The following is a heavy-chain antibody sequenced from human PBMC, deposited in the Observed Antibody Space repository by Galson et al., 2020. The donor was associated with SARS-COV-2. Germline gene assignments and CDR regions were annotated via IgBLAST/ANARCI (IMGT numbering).Heavy chain of an antibody. Sequence: GESLKISCAGHGFTFRTHGMHWVRQAPGRGLEWLGIMSHDGSFRYYADSVKGRFTLSRDNSKNTFYLHMTGLGPDDAATYFCARDSGDGATFGGAYFCDSWGQGTLVTVSS. CDR3: ARDSGDGATFGGAYFCDS. CDR2: MSHDGSFR. J-gene: IGHJ4*02. CDR1: GFTFRTHG. V-gene: IGHV3-30*03. D-gene: IGHD3-3*01.